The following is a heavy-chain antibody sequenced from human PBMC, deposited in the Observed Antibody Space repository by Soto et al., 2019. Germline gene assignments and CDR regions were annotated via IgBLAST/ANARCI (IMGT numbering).Heavy chain of an antibody. D-gene: IGHD1-26*01. CDR1: GFTFSSYS. Sequence: GGSLRLSCAASGFTFSSYSMTWVRRAPGKGLEWVSGISSSGGTIYYADSVKGRFTISRDNSKNTLHLQMNTLRAEDTALYYCAKNSVSRINSWFDPWGQGTVVTVSS. CDR2: ISSSGGTI. CDR3: AKNSVSRINSWFDP. J-gene: IGHJ5*01. V-gene: IGHV3-23*01.